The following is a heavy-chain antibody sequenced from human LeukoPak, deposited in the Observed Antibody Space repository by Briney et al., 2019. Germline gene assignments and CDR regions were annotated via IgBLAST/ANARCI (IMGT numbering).Heavy chain of an antibody. V-gene: IGHV4-28*01. J-gene: IGHJ4*02. CDR2: IYYNGNT. D-gene: IGHD6-13*01. Sequence: SDTLSLTCAVSGYSISSNNWWAWVRQPPGKGLEWIGYIYYNGNTYYNPYNPSLTSRVTMSVDTSKNQFSLKLSSVTAADTAVYYCARGGIAAAALVHLDYWGQGTLVTVSS. CDR3: ARGGIAAAALVHLDY. CDR1: GYSISSNNW.